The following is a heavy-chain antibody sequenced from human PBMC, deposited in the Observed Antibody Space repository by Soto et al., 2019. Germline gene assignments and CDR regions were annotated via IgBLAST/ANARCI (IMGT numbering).Heavy chain of an antibody. V-gene: IGHV1-69*01. D-gene: IGHD3-3*01. Sequence: QVQLVQSGAEVKKPGSSVKVSCKTSGGTFSSYAINWVRQVPGQGLEWMGGLIPVFVTINYAKKFQDSVKITADESTSTVYMELNSLRSEDTAVYFCAAKSGFPYYFDHWGQGTPVTVSS. CDR3: AAKSGFPYYFDH. CDR1: GGTFSSYA. CDR2: LIPVFVTI. J-gene: IGHJ4*02.